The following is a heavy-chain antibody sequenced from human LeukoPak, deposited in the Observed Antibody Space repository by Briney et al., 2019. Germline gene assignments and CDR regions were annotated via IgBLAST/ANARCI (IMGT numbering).Heavy chain of an antibody. CDR3: GKVSSSDSDRDY. CDR1: GLPFNDYY. J-gene: IGHJ4*02. CDR2: ITGIGGST. D-gene: IGHD2-21*01. V-gene: IGHV3-23*01. Sequence: PGGSLRLSCAASGLPFNDYYLRWVRPPPRKGMDWVAAITGIGGSTFHADSVKGRFTNSRDNSGHTLYLQMDSLRAEETALYYCGKVSSSDSDRDYGGQGTLVTVSS.